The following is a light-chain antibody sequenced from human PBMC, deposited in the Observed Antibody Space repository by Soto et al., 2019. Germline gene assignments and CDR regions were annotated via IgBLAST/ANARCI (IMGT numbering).Light chain of an antibody. Sequence: EIVLTQSPATLSFSPGERATVSCRASQSVSRNLAWYQQKPGQAPRLLIYDASSRATGIPARFTGSGSGTDFTLTISRLEPEDFAVYYCQQFSSYPLTFGGGTKVDIK. V-gene: IGKV3-11*01. CDR2: DAS. CDR1: QSVSRN. CDR3: QQFSSYPLT. J-gene: IGKJ4*01.